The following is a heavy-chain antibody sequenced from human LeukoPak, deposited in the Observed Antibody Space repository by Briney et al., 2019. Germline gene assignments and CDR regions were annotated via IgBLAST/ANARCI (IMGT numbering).Heavy chain of an antibody. CDR2: IYYSGST. V-gene: IGHV4-39*01. D-gene: IGHD2-15*01. Sequence: SETLSLTCTVSGGSISSSSYYWGWIRQPPGKGLEWIGSIYYSGSTYYNPSLKSRVTISVDTSKKQFSLKLSSVTAADTAVYYCARGGCSGGSCYPRNYYYYYYMDVWGKGTTVTVSS. J-gene: IGHJ6*03. CDR1: GGSISSSSYY. CDR3: ARGGCSGGSCYPRNYYYYYYMDV.